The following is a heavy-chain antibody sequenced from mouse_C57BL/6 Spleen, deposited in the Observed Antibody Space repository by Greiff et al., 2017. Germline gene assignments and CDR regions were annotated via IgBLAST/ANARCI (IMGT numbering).Heavy chain of an antibody. CDR3: ARHAPGWYFDV. V-gene: IGHV1-82*01. Sequence: VQLKGSGPELVKPGASVKISCKASGYALSSSWMNWVKQRPGKGLVWIGRIYPGDGDPNYNGKFKGKATQDADKFSSTAYIQLSSLTSEDTAVYFCARHAPGWYFDVWGTGTKVTVSS. J-gene: IGHJ1*03. CDR2: IYPGDGDP. CDR1: GYALSSSW.